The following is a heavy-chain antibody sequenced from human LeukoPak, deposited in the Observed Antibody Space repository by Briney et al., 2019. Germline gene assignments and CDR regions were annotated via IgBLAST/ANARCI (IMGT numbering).Heavy chain of an antibody. CDR1: GFTFTKYW. V-gene: IGHV3-7*01. J-gene: IGHJ4*02. Sequence: GGSLRLSCAASGFTFTKYWMTWVRQAPGKGLEWVGNIKQDGSDKNYMDSVKGRFTISRDNTRNSVYLQMSSLRAEDTAVYYCAREVWGPEYWGQGTLVTVSS. CDR3: AREVWGPEY. CDR2: IKQDGSDK. D-gene: IGHD1-14*01.